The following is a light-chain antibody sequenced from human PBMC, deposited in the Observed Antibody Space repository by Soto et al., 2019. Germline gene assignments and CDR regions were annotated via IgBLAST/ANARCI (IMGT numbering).Light chain of an antibody. J-gene: IGKJ4*01. CDR2: DAS. Sequence: DIQMTQSPSTLSASVGDRVTITCRASQSISSWLAWYQQKPGKAPKLLIYDASSLESGVPSRFSGSGSGTEFTLTISSLQPDDLTTYYCQQYYSYSPLTVGGGTKVDIK. CDR3: QQYYSYSPLT. V-gene: IGKV1-5*01. CDR1: QSISSW.